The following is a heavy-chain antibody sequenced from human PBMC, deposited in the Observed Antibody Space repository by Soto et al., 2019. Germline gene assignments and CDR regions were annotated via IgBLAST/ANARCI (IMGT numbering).Heavy chain of an antibody. J-gene: IGHJ4*02. CDR3: ASGGWNDVWNYFDY. CDR1: GFTFSSYA. D-gene: IGHD1-1*01. V-gene: IGHV3-23*01. CDR2: ISGSGGST. Sequence: PGGSLRLSCAASGFTFSSYAMSWVRQAPGKGLEWVSAISGSGGSTYYADSVKGRFTISRDNSKNTLYLQMNSLRAEDTAVYYCASGGWNDVWNYFDYWGQGTLVTVSS.